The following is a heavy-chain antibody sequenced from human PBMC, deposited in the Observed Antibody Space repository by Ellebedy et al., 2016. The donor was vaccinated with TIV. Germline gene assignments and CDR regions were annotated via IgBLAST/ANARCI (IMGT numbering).Heavy chain of an antibody. CDR1: GFTFSHYY. CDR3: ARETPNRAFDI. Sequence: GESLKISCAASGFTFSHYYMTWVRQAPGKGLAWVANIDQNGVEKSYVDSVTGRFTISRDNAGNSLFLHMNSLRAEDTALYYCARETPNRAFDIWGQGAMVTVSS. CDR2: IDQNGVEK. J-gene: IGHJ3*02. D-gene: IGHD1-14*01. V-gene: IGHV3-7*01.